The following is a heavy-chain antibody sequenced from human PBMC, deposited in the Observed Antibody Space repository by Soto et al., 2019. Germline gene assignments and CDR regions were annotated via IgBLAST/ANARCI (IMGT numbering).Heavy chain of an antibody. CDR3: RAAASTTDTYDY. V-gene: IGHV3-13*01. CDR1: GFTFSSYD. D-gene: IGHD4-17*01. CDR2: IGTAGDT. J-gene: IGHJ4*02. Sequence: GGSLRLSCAASGFTFSSYDMHWVRQATGKGLEWVSAIGTAGDTYYPGSVKGRFTVSRENAKNSLYLQMNGLRAGDTAVYYCRAAASTTDTYDYWGQGTLVTVSS.